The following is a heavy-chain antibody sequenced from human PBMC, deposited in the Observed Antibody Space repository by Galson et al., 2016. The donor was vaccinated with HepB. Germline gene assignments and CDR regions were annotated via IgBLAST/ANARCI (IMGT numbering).Heavy chain of an antibody. CDR1: GFVFGDYT. D-gene: IGHD3-9*01. CDR2: ISRTSSYK. J-gene: IGHJ4*02. CDR3: ARVRSPPTNYDILTFYYVRGDIDF. Sequence: SLRLSCAASGFVFGDYTLTWVRQVPGKGLEWVSTISRTSSYKYYTDSVEGRFTISRDNAKNSLYLQMNSLRAEDTAVYYCARVRSPPTNYDILTFYYVRGDIDFRGQGTLVTVSS. V-gene: IGHV3-21*06.